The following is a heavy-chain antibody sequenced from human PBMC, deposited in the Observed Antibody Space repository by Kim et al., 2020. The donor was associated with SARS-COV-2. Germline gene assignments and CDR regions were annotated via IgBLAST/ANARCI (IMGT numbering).Heavy chain of an antibody. V-gene: IGHV1-46*01. CDR3: AREPSGTGYFDY. J-gene: IGHJ4*02. D-gene: IGHD3-10*01. CDR2: INASGGRT. Sequence: ASVKVSCKASGHTFTSYYMHWVRQAPGQGLEWMGTINASGGRTSYAQKFQGRVTMTRDTSTSTVYMDLSSLRSEDTAMYYCAREPSGTGYFDYWGQGTLVTVSS. CDR1: GHTFTSYY.